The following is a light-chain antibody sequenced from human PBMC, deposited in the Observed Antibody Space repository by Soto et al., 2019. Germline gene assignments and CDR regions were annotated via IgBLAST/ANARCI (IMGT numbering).Light chain of an antibody. V-gene: IGKV3-20*01. Sequence: EIVLTQSPGTLSLSPGERATLSCRASQSVSSSYLAWYQQKPGQAPRLLIYGASSRATGIPDRFSGSASGTDFTLTISSLEPEDFALYYCQQDGNSPFTFGQGTRLEIK. J-gene: IGKJ5*01. CDR3: QQDGNSPFT. CDR1: QSVSSSY. CDR2: GAS.